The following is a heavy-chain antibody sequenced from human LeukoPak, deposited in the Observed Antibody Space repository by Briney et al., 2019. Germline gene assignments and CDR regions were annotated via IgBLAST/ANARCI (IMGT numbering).Heavy chain of an antibody. V-gene: IGHV3-30*02. CDR3: ANTINSGSYSSGAFDI. CDR1: GFTFSSYG. D-gene: IGHD1-26*01. J-gene: IGHJ3*02. CDR2: IRYDGSNK. Sequence: GGSLRLSCAASGFTFSSYGMHWVRQAPGKGLEWVAFIRYDGSNKYYADSAKGRFTISRDNSKNTLYLQMNSLRAEDTAVYYCANTINSGSYSSGAFDIWGQGTMVTVSS.